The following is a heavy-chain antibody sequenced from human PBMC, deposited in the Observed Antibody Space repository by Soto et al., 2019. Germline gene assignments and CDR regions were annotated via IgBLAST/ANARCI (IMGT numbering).Heavy chain of an antibody. V-gene: IGHV4-34*01. J-gene: IGHJ5*02. CDR3: ARDSLGIAVLGTGRSKNDWFDP. CDR1: GGSFSWYY. CDR2: INHSGST. Sequence: QVQLQQWGAGLLKPSETLSLTCAVYGGSFSWYYWSWIRQPPGKGLEWIGEINHSGSTNYNPSLKSRVTISIDTSKHPFSLKLSSLTAAHTAIYYCARDSLGIAVLGTGRSKNDWFDPWGQGPLVTVSS. D-gene: IGHD6-19*01.